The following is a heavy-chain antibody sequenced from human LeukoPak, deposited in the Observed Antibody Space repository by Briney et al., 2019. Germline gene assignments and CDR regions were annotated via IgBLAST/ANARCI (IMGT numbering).Heavy chain of an antibody. D-gene: IGHD5-24*01. CDR3: ARRGPGNTLATIPSPLDY. CDR1: GYSFTSYW. Sequence: GESLKISLKGSGYSFTSYWIGWVRQMPGKGLEWMGIIYPGDSDTRYSPSLQGPVTISADKSISTASLQWSSLRASDTDMYYCARRGPGNTLATIPSPLDYWGHGTLVTVSS. J-gene: IGHJ4*01. V-gene: IGHV5-51*01. CDR2: IYPGDSDT.